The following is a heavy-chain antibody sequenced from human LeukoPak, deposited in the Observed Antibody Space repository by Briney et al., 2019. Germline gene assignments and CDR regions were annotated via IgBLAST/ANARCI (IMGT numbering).Heavy chain of an antibody. CDR2: INPNSGGT. J-gene: IGHJ4*02. V-gene: IGHV1-2*02. Sequence: ASVKVSCKASGYTCTGYYMHWVRQAPGQGLEWMGWINPNSGGTNYAQKFQGRVTMTRDTSISTAYMELSGLRSDDTAVYYCARARRGTLIPMVRGVTLDFDYWGQGTLVTVSS. D-gene: IGHD3-10*01. CDR3: ARARRGTLIPMVRGVTLDFDY. CDR1: GYTCTGYY.